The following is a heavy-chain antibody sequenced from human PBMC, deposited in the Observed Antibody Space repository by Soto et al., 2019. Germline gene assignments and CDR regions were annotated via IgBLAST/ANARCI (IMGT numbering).Heavy chain of an antibody. CDR2: ISGSGGST. CDR1: GFTFSSYA. CDR3: AKGDQNRPYYDFWSGYYLSRTFDY. D-gene: IGHD3-3*01. Sequence: GGSLRLSCAASGFTFSSYAMSWVRQAPGKGLEWVSAISGSGGSTYYADSVKGRFTISRDNSKNTRYLQMNSLRAEDTAVYYCAKGDQNRPYYDFWSGYYLSRTFDYWGQGTLVTVSS. V-gene: IGHV3-23*01. J-gene: IGHJ4*02.